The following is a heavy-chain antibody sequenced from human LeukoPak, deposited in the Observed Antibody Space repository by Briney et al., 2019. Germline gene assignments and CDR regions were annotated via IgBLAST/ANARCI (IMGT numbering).Heavy chain of an antibody. J-gene: IGHJ4*02. V-gene: IGHV3-21*01. CDR1: GFTFSSYS. CDR3: ARDLMTTVTKGDIDY. Sequence: GGSLRLSCAASGFTFSSYSMNWVRQAPGKGLEWVSSISSSGSYIYYADSVKGRFTISRDNAKNSLYLQMNSLRAEDTAVYYCARDLMTTVTKGDIDYWGQGTLVTVSS. CDR2: ISSSGSYI. D-gene: IGHD4-17*01.